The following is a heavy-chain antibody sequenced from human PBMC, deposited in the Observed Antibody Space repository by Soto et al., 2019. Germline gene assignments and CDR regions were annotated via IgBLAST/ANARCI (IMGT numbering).Heavy chain of an antibody. V-gene: IGHV4-34*01. J-gene: IGHJ4*02. CDR3: ARGSDVVVVAGTNQFDY. D-gene: IGHD2-15*01. CDR1: GGSFSGYY. CDR2: INHSGST. Sequence: QVQLQQWGAGLLKPSETLSLTCAVYGGSFSGYYWSWIRQPPGKGLEWIGEINHSGSTNYNPSLKSPVTISVATAKNQFSLKLSSVTAADTAVYYWARGSDVVVVAGTNQFDYWGQGTLVTVSS.